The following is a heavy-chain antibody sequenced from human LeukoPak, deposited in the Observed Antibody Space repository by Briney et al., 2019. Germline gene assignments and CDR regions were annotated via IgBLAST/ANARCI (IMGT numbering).Heavy chain of an antibody. J-gene: IGHJ4*02. CDR3: TRQDCSGGSCSYVDY. D-gene: IGHD2-15*01. CDR2: ITSKPSSYTT. CDR1: GFDFSGFY. Sequence: PGGSLRLSCAASGFDFSGFYMHWVRQASGRGLEWVGLITSKPSSYTTVYAVWVKGRLTISRDDSKNTAYLQMNSLKAEDTAVYYCTRQDCSGGSCSYVDYWGQGTLVTVSS. V-gene: IGHV3-73*01.